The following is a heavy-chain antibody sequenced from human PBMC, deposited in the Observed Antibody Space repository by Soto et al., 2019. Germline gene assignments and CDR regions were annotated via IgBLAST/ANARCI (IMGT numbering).Heavy chain of an antibody. V-gene: IGHV1-69*13. D-gene: IGHD2-2*01. CDR1: GGTFIRYS. CDR3: DRDDLVRETGLVPAVIDGMDG. Sequence: SVKVSCKASGGTFIRYSITWVRQAPGHGLEWIGRIIPIFGIASYAQKFQGRVTITADESTSIAYMELSSLRSDDTAVYYCDRDDLVRETGLVPAVIDGMDGWGQGTTVNVSS. J-gene: IGHJ6*02. CDR2: IIPIFGIA.